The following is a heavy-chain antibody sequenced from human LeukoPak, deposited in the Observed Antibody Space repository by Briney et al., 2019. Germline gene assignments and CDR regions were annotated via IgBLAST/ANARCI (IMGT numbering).Heavy chain of an antibody. CDR1: GYSISSGYY. J-gene: IGHJ3*01. CDR2: IYHNGNT. V-gene: IGHV4-38-2*02. D-gene: IGHD6-6*01. Sequence: SETLSLTCAVSGYSISSGYYWGWIRQPPGKGLEWIGSIYHNGNTYYNPSLKSRVTISVDTSKSQFSLKLSSVTAADTAVSYCAREYSSSSRAFDLWGQGTMVTVSS. CDR3: AREYSSSSRAFDL.